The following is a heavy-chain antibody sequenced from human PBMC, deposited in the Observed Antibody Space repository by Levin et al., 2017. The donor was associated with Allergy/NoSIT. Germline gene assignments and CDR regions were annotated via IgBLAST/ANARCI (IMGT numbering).Heavy chain of an antibody. D-gene: IGHD5-24*01. CDR3: AKATRRDGYNPGPGANYYYGMDV. V-gene: IGHV3-23*01. CDR1: GFTFSSYA. CDR2: ISGSGGST. J-gene: IGHJ6*02. Sequence: QPGGSLRLSCAASGFTFSSYAMSWVRQAPGKGLEWVSAISGSGGSTYYADSVKGRFTISRDNSKNTLYLQMNSLRAEDTAVYYCAKATRRDGYNPGPGANYYYGMDVWGQGTTVTVSS.